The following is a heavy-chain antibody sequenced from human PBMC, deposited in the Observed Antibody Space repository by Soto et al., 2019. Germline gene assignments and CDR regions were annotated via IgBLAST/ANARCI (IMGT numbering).Heavy chain of an antibody. CDR2: IMPILGIP. V-gene: IGHV1-69*02. CDR3: ARGKSGMDV. CDR1: GGTFSSYS. Sequence: QVQLVQSGAEVKKPGSSVKVSCKASGGTFSSYSINWLRQAPGQGPEWMGRIMPILGIPTYAHKFQGRVTITADKSTSTAYMELSSLRSEDTAVYYCARGKSGMDVWGQGTTVTVSS. J-gene: IGHJ6*02.